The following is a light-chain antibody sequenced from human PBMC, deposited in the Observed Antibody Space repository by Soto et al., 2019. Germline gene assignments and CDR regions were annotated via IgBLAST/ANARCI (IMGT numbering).Light chain of an antibody. CDR3: QQYGRSPLLYT. CDR2: GAS. V-gene: IGKV3-20*01. J-gene: IGKJ2*01. Sequence: EIVLTQSPGALSLSPGEGANLSCRASQSITSNYLAWYQQRPGQAPRLLIYGASTRAAGVPDRFSGSGSGTDFTLTITRLEPEDFAVYYCQQYGRSPLLYTFGQGTKLGVK. CDR1: QSITSNY.